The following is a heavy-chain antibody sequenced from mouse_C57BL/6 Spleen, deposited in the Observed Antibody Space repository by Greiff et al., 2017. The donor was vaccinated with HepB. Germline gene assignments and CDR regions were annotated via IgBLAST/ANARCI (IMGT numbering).Heavy chain of an antibody. V-gene: IGHV1-50*01. CDR3: ARSLPPGYFDV. J-gene: IGHJ1*03. CDR1: GYTFTSYW. CDR2: IDPSDSYT. Sequence: VQLQQPGAELVKPGASVKLSCKASGYTFTSYWMQWVKQRPGQGLEWIGEIDPSDSYTNYNQKFKGKATLTVDTSSSTAYMQLGSLTSEDSAVYYCARSLPPGYFDVWGTGTTVTVSS.